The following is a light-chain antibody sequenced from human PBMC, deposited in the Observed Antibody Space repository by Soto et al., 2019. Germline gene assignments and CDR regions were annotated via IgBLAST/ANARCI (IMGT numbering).Light chain of an antibody. CDR1: QSVDSY. J-gene: IGKJ5*01. V-gene: IGKV3D-15*01. CDR2: GAS. CDR3: QQYNNWPPIT. Sequence: EIVLTQSPASLSLCPGERATLSCLASQSVDSYLVWYQQKPGQAPRLLIFGASNRATGIPARFSGSGSGTDFTLTISSLQSEDFAVYYCQQYNNWPPITFGQGTRLEI.